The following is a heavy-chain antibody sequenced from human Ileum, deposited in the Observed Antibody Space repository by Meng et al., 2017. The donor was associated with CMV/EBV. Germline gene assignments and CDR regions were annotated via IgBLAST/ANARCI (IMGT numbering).Heavy chain of an antibody. CDR3: AREESVGIAVTGTFDY. CDR2: IYSSGST. Sequence: VRLQGSGSGLGKPSETLSRTCTVSGDAISSNFWIWIRQPAGKGLEWIGRIYSSGSTFYNPSLNSRVTMSVDTSKNQFSLSLASVTAADTAIYFCAREESVGIAVTGTFDYWGQGILVTVSS. D-gene: IGHD6-19*01. CDR1: GDAISSNF. V-gene: IGHV4-4*07. J-gene: IGHJ4*02.